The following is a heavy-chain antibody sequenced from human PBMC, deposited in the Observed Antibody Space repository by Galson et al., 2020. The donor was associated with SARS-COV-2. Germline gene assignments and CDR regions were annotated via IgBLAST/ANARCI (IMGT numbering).Heavy chain of an antibody. Sequence: ASVKVSCKASGGTFSAYAISWVRQAPGQGLEWMGRIIPIFGTANYAQRFQGRVTITADKSTSTAYMELSSLRSDDTAVYYCAGENMVRGWGAFDIWGQGTMVTVSS. D-gene: IGHD3-10*01. CDR2: IIPIFGTA. V-gene: IGHV1-69*06. CDR3: AGENMVRGWGAFDI. CDR1: GGTFSAYA. J-gene: IGHJ3*02.